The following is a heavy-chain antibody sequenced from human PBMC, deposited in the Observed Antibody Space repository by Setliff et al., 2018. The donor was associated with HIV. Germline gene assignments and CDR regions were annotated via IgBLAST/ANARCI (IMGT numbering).Heavy chain of an antibody. CDR3: ARGSCSGCYLSDC. D-gene: IGHD6-19*01. V-gene: IGHV1-3*01. CDR1: GYTFSTNA. Sequence: ASVKVSCKAFGYTFSTNAIHWVRQAPGQRLEWMGYINAGDDNTRYSEKFQGRVTITRDTSANTAYMELSSLRSEETAVYYCARGSCSGCYLSDCWGRGTLVTVSS. J-gene: IGHJ4*02. CDR2: INAGDDNT.